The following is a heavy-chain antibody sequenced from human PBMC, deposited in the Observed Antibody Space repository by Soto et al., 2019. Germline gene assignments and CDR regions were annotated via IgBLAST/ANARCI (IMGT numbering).Heavy chain of an antibody. CDR3: AASCVACGGFNYYGMDV. CDR1: GGSISSGGYY. J-gene: IGHJ6*02. CDR2: IYYSGTT. V-gene: IGHV4-31*03. D-gene: IGHD2-21*01. Sequence: QVQLQESGPGLVKPSQTLSLTCTVSGGSISSGGYYWYWIRQHPGKGLEWIGYIYYSGTTYNNPSLKSRVTISVDTSKNQFSLKLSSVTAADTAVYYCAASCVACGGFNYYGMDVWGQGTTVTVSS.